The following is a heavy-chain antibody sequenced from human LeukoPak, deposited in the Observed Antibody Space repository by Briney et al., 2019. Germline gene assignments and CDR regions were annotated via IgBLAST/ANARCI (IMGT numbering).Heavy chain of an antibody. V-gene: IGHV4-39*07. J-gene: IGHJ4*02. CDR2: IYYSGST. D-gene: IGHD3-22*01. Sequence: SETLSLTCTVSGGSISSSSYYWGWIRQPPGKGLEWIGSIYYSGSTYYNPSLKSRVTISVDTSKNQFSLKLSSVTAADTAVYYCARDPAYYYDSSGYYYGRTFDYWGQGTLVTVSS. CDR3: ARDPAYYYDSSGYYYGRTFDY. CDR1: GGSISSSSYY.